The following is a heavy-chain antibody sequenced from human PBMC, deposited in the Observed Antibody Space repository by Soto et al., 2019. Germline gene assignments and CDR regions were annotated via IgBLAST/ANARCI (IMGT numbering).Heavy chain of an antibody. J-gene: IGHJ3*02. D-gene: IGHD3-22*01. CDR2: ISAYNGNT. CDR3: ARDNYYDSSGYVDI. V-gene: IGHV1-18*01. Sequence: ASVKVSCKASGYTFTSYGISWVRQAPGQGPEWMGWISAYNGNTNYAQKLQGRVTMTTDTSTSTAYMELRSLRSDDTAVYYCARDNYYDSSGYVDIWGQGTMVTVSS. CDR1: GYTFTSYG.